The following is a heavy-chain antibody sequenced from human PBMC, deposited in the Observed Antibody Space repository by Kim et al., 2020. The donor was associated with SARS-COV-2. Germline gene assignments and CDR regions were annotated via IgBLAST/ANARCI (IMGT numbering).Heavy chain of an antibody. CDR2: IIPIFGTA. J-gene: IGHJ5*02. CDR1: GGTFSSYA. V-gene: IGHV1-69*13. Sequence: SVKVSCKASGGTFSSYAISWVRQAPGQGLEWMGGIIPIFGTANYAQKFQGRVTITADESTSTAYMELSSLRSEDTAVYYCARERYYDSSGYYWMYNWFDPWGQGTLVTVSS. CDR3: ARERYYDSSGYYWMYNWFDP. D-gene: IGHD3-22*01.